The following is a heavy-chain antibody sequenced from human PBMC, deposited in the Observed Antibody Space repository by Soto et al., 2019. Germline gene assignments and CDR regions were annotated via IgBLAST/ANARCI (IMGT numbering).Heavy chain of an antibody. Sequence: SVKVSCKASGGTFSNYVVNWVRQAPGQGLEWMGRIIPISGAANYAQKFQGRVTITADKSTSTSYMELSSLRSEDTPVYYCARDMTRTMAPYFDFWGQGTLVTVSS. CDR1: GGTFSNYV. D-gene: IGHD3-10*01. J-gene: IGHJ4*02. CDR2: IIPISGAA. CDR3: ARDMTRTMAPYFDF. V-gene: IGHV1-69*06.